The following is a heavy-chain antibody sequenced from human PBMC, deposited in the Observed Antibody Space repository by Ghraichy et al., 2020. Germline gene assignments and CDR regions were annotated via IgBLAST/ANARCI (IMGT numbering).Heavy chain of an antibody. V-gene: IGHV4-34*01. Sequence: SETLSLTCAVYGGSFSGYYWSWIRQPPGKGLEWIGEINHSGSTNYNPSLKSRVTISVDTSKNQFSLKLSSVTAADTAVYYCARVRITMVRGVIIPYYFDYWGQGTLVTVSS. J-gene: IGHJ4*02. CDR3: ARVRITMVRGVIIPYYFDY. CDR1: GGSFSGYY. D-gene: IGHD3-10*01. CDR2: INHSGST.